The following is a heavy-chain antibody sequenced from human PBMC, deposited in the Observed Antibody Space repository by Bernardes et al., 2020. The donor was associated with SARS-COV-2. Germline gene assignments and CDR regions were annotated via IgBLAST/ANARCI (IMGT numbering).Heavy chain of an antibody. V-gene: IGHV2-5*01. D-gene: IGHD2-2*01. J-gene: IGHJ4*02. CDR2: IYWNDDK. Sequence: SGPTLVKPTQTLTLTCTFSGFSLSTSGVGVGWIRQPPGKALEWLALIYWNDDKRYSPSLKSRLTITKDTSKNQVVLTMTNMDPVDTATYYCARKDCSSTSCVFDYWGQGTLVTVSS. CDR1: GFSLSTSGVG. CDR3: ARKDCSSTSCVFDY.